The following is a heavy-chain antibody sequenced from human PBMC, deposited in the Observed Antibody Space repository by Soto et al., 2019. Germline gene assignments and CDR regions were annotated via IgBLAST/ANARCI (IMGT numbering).Heavy chain of an antibody. CDR1: GSGFIRSG. Sequence: ASVKVSCKASGSGFIRSGIQWVRLAHGQRLEWIGWIVVASGQTNYAQNFRGRVAITRDTSTATAYIELTGLTSEDTAVYFCSADRPDIGVGWWVWGQGTTVTVSS. J-gene: IGHJ6*02. V-gene: IGHV1-58*02. CDR2: IVVASGQT. D-gene: IGHD2-15*01. CDR3: SADRPDIGVGWWV.